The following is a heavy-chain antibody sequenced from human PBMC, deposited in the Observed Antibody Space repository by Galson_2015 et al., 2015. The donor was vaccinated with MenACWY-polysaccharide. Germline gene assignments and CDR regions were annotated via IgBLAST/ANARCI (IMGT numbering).Heavy chain of an antibody. J-gene: IGHJ3*02. CDR2: INPSGGST. CDR3: ARGPKGIVGAAFSHVDHI. D-gene: IGHD1-26*01. CDR1: GYTFTSYD. Sequence: SVKVSCKASGYTFTSYDMHWVRQAPGQGLEWMGIINPSGGSTSYAQKFQGRVTMTRNTSISTAYMELSSLRSEDTAVYYCARGPKGIVGAAFSHVDHIWDRATRGTVAS. V-gene: IGHV1-46*01.